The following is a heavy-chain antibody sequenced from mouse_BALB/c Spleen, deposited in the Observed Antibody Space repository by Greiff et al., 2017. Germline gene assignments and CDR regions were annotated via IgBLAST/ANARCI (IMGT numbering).Heavy chain of an antibody. Sequence: VQLVESGPGLVAPSQSLSITCTVSGFSLTSYGVHWVRQPPGKGLEWLGVIWAGGSTNYNSALMSRLSISKDNSKSQVFLKMNSLQTDDTAMYYCARYGNYDAWFAYWGQGTLVTVSA. CDR3: ARYGNYDAWFAY. J-gene: IGHJ3*01. CDR2: IWAGGST. D-gene: IGHD2-10*02. CDR1: GFSLTSYG. V-gene: IGHV2-9*02.